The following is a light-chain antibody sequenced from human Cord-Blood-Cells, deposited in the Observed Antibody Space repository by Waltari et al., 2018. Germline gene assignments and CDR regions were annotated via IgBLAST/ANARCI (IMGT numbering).Light chain of an antibody. CDR2: GNS. J-gene: IGLJ3*02. CDR3: QSYDSSLSGWV. V-gene: IGLV1-40*01. CDR1: SPNIGDGSD. Sequence: QSVLTQPPSVSWAPGQRVTISCTGSSPNIGDGSDVHWYQQLPGTAPKLLIYGNSNRPSGVPDRFSGSKSGTSASLAITGLQAEDEADYYCQSYDSSLSGWVFGGGTKLTVL.